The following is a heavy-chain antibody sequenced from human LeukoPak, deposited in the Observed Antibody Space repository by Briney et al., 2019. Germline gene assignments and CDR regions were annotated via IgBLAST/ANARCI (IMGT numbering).Heavy chain of an antibody. CDR2: ITRDGGT. V-gene: IGHV4-34*01. CDR3: ARLSLLNPLLSYWHFDL. Sequence: SETLSLTCGVYGGSFSGYYWSWIRQPPGKGLEWVGEITRDGGTNYNPSLKSRVTMSLDTSRNQFSLKLNSVTAADTAVYYCARLSLLNPLLSYWHFDLWGRGTLVTVSS. CDR1: GGSFSGYY. J-gene: IGHJ2*01. D-gene: IGHD2/OR15-2a*01.